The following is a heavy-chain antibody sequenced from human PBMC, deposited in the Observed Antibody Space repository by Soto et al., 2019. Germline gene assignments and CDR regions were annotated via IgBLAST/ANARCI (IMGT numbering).Heavy chain of an antibody. Sequence: QVQLVQSGPDLKRPGASMKVSCKASGYTFTSYGLSWVRQAPGPGLEWMAWISPLKGRTQYSQKAQGRVTLSTDTSSNTAYMEMTTLRVDDTAVYYCAMDYGDRPEYFKHWGQGTLVTVS. CDR3: AMDYGDRPEYFKH. CDR2: ISPLKGRT. J-gene: IGHJ1*01. CDR1: GYTFTSYG. V-gene: IGHV1-18*04. D-gene: IGHD4-17*01.